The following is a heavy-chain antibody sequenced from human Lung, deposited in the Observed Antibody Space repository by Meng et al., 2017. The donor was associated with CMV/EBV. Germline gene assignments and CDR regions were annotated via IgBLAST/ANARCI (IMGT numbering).Heavy chain of an antibody. CDR2: VFHTGAT. Sequence: TLSLTXTVSGGSISSSSYYWSWIRQHPGKGPEWIGYVFHTGATYYSPSLNSRLTLSLDTSKNQFSLKLSSVTAADTAVYYCARDSLYEPKYGTDVWGPGTTVTVSS. CDR1: GGSISSSSYY. CDR3: ARDSLYEPKYGTDV. J-gene: IGHJ6*01. V-gene: IGHV4-31*03. D-gene: IGHD5/OR15-5a*01.